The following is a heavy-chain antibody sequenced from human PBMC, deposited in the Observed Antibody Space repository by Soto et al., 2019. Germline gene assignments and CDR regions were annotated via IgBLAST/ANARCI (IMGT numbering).Heavy chain of an antibody. Sequence: QVQLVQSGGEVKNPGASVKVSCKTSGYTFTTYGISWVRQAPGQGLEWVGWISAYSGKTHYAQKFQGKVTMPTDTSTNTAYLELRSRRSAAPAVYYCARDPYLGDHQYWGQGTLVTVSS. CDR3: ARDPYLGDHQY. V-gene: IGHV1-18*01. J-gene: IGHJ4*02. CDR1: GYTFTTYG. D-gene: IGHD3-16*01. CDR2: ISAYSGKT.